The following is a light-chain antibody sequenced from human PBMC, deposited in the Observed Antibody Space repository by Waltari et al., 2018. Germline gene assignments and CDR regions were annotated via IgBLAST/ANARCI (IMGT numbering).Light chain of an antibody. CDR3: SSYTTSSAPGV. CDR2: EVS. J-gene: IGLJ1*01. Sequence: QSALTQPASVSGSPGQSITISCSGTDRDVGAYDFVSWYQQHPGTAPHLIIYEVSNRPSGISNRFSASKSGNTASLTISGLQAEDEADYYCSSYTTSSAPGVFGTGTRVTVL. V-gene: IGLV2-14*01. CDR1: DRDVGAYDF.